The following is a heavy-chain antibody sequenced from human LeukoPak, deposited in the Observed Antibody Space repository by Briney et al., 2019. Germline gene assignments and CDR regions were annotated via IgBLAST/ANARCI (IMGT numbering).Heavy chain of an antibody. D-gene: IGHD1-26*01. V-gene: IGHV4-4*02. CDR3: TREDRPYCPFAY. CDR2: IAHDGTT. J-gene: IGHJ4*02. CDR1: GGSIDITNY. Sequence: SETLSLTCGVSGGSIDITNYWSWVRQAPGKGLEWIGEIAHDGTTNYNPSLRSRVAMSFDRANNQFSLSLTSVTAADTAVYYCTREDRPYCPFAYWGQGVLVTV.